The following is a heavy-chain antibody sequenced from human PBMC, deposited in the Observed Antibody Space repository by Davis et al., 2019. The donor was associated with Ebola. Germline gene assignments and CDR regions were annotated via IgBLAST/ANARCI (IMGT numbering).Heavy chain of an antibody. CDR1: GGSISSGGYS. CDR2: IYHSGST. Sequence: MPSETLSLACAVSGGSISSGGYSWSWIRQPPGKGLEWIGYIYHSGSTYYNPSLKSRVTISVDRSKNQFSLKLSSVTAADTAVYYCAREQKDYVLRMDVWGKGTTVTVSS. V-gene: IGHV4-30-2*01. CDR3: AREQKDYVLRMDV. D-gene: IGHD4-17*01. J-gene: IGHJ6*04.